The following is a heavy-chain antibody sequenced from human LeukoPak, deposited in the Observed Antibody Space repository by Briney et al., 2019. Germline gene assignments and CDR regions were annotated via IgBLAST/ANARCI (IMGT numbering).Heavy chain of an antibody. V-gene: IGHV3-21*04. Sequence: GGSLRLSCAASGFTFSPYSMNWVRQAPGKGLEWVSSISGSSLYIYYADSVKGRFTISRDNAKNSLYLQMNSLRAEDTAVYYCARAPHSSGWYGTYYFDYWGQGTLVTVSS. D-gene: IGHD6-19*01. J-gene: IGHJ4*02. CDR3: ARAPHSSGWYGTYYFDY. CDR2: ISGSSLYI. CDR1: GFTFSPYS.